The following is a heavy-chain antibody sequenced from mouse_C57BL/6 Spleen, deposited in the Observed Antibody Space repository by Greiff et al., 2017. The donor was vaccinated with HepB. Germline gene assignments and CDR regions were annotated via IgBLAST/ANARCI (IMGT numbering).Heavy chain of an antibody. Sequence: EVQGVESGGDLVKPGGSLKLSCAASGFTFSSYGMSWVRQTPDKRLEWVATISSGGSYTYYPDSVKGRFTISRDNAKNTLYLQMSSLKSEDTAMYYCARGDDYDGGGYFDYWGQGTTLTVSS. V-gene: IGHV5-6*01. CDR2: ISSGGSYT. CDR1: GFTFSSYG. J-gene: IGHJ2*01. CDR3: ARGDDYDGGGYFDY. D-gene: IGHD2-4*01.